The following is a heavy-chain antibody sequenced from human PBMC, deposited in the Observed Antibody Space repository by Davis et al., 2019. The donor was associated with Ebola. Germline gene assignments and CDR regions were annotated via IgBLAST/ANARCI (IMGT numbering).Heavy chain of an antibody. Sequence: MPSETLSLTCTVSGGSISSSSYYWGWIRQPPGKGLEWIGSIYFGGITYYNPSLKSRVTISVDTSKNQFSLKLSSVTAADTAVYYCARDYGWAAGWWFDPWGQGTLVTVSS. CDR3: ARDYGWAAGWWFDP. CDR2: IYFGGIT. V-gene: IGHV4-39*07. J-gene: IGHJ5*02. CDR1: GGSISSSSYY. D-gene: IGHD4-17*01.